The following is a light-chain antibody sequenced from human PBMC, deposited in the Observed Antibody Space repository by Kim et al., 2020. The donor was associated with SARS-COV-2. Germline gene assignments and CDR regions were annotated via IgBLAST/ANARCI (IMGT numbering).Light chain of an antibody. J-gene: IGKJ4*01. Sequence: GDRVTITCRAILSVNSWLAWYQQKPGKAPKLLISLASRLESGVPSRFSGTGSGTEFTLTISSLQPDDFATYYCQQYYSNASFGGGTKVEIK. CDR1: LSVNSW. CDR2: LAS. CDR3: QQYYSNAS. V-gene: IGKV1-5*03.